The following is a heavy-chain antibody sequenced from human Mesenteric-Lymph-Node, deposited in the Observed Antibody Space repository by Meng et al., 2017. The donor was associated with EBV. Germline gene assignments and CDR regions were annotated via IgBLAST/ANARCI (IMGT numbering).Heavy chain of an antibody. Sequence: VQRVDAGAKVKKAVATVKCSCKASGDTFNTYYITWVRQAPGQGLEWMGIGSPSGGSASYAQKFQGRVTMTRDTSTNTDYVELSSLASEDTAIYYCARAHYRSGWYGFNYWGQGTLVTVSS. CDR3: ARAHYRSGWYGFNY. J-gene: IGHJ4*02. V-gene: IGHV1-46*02. D-gene: IGHD6-19*01. CDR2: GSPSGGSA. CDR1: GDTFNTYY.